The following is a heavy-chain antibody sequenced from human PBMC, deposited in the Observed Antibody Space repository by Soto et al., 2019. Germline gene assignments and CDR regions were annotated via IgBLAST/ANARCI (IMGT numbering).Heavy chain of an antibody. V-gene: IGHV3-33*01. J-gene: IGHJ6*04. CDR3: RSDHRGLDV. CDR2: IWFDGSKT. CDR1: GFTFSSSG. Sequence: GGSLRLSCAASGFTFSSSGMYWVRQAPGKGLEWVGVIWFDGSKTNYADSVKGRSTISRDNSKNTLYLQINSLRAEDTAVYYCRSDHRGLDVCRRGSTVTVSS.